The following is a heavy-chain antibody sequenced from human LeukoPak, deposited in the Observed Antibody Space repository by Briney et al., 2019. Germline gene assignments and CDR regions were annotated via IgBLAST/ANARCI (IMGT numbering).Heavy chain of an antibody. CDR3: ARQYSSWATAWYFDL. V-gene: IGHV4-59*08. Sequence: SSETLSLTCTVSGGSISSYYWSWIRQPPGKGLEWIGYIYYSGSTNYNPSLKSRVTISVDTSKNQFSLKLSSVTAADTAVYYCARQYSSWATAWYFDLWGRGTLVTVSS. CDR1: GGSISSYY. CDR2: IYYSGST. D-gene: IGHD6-13*01. J-gene: IGHJ2*01.